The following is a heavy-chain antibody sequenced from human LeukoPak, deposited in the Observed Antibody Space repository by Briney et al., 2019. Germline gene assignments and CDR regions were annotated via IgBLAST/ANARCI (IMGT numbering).Heavy chain of an antibody. Sequence: GGSLRLSCAASGFTFSDHYMDWVRQAPGKGLEWVGRTRNKANTYTTEYAAPVKGRFTISRDDSKNSLYLQMNSLKTEDTAVYYCAREENYYDSRGGAFDIWGQGTMVTVSS. V-gene: IGHV3-72*01. CDR3: AREENYYDSRGGAFDI. D-gene: IGHD3-22*01. CDR2: TRNKANTYTT. J-gene: IGHJ3*02. CDR1: GFTFSDHY.